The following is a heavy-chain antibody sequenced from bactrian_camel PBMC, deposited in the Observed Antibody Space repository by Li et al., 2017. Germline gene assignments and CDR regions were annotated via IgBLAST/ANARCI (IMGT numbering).Heavy chain of an antibody. CDR3: AADAGPLCGLSTITYRAQP. Sequence: VQLVESGGGSVLAGGSLRLSCAGTGYTYSSNCMGWFRQAPGKERVGVAAVPYDGSPTYYANSVRGRFTLSRDIGKNVFYLQMYGLRPEDTAMYYCAADAGPLCGLSTITYRAQPWGQGTQVTVS. V-gene: IGHV3S40*01. CDR1: GYTYSSNC. J-gene: IGHJ6*01. CDR2: VPYDGSPT. D-gene: IGHD4*01.